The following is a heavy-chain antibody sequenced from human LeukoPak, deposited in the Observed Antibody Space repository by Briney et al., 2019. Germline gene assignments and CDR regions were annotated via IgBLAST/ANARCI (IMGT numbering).Heavy chain of an antibody. Sequence: PSETLSLTCTVSVGSTITYFWSWIRPPAGKGLECIGRLYTSGSTKYNPSLESRLTMSADTSKNQFSLNLRSVTAADTAIYYCARDRVDSSGYYYYYGIDVWGQGTAVTVSS. J-gene: IGHJ6*02. V-gene: IGHV4-4*07. CDR3: ARDRVDSSGYYYYYGIDV. D-gene: IGHD3-22*01. CDR2: LYTSGST. CDR1: VGSTITYF.